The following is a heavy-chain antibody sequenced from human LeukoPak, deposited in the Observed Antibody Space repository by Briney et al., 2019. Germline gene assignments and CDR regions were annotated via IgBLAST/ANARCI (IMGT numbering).Heavy chain of an antibody. CDR1: GFTFSTFA. J-gene: IGHJ4*02. D-gene: IGHD2-8*02. Sequence: GGSLRLSCAASGFTFSTFAMIWVRQPPGRGLEWVSSIFPSGGEIHYADSVRGRFTISRDNSKSTLSLQMNSLRAEDTAIYYCATYRQVLLPFESWGQGTLVTVSS. CDR2: IFPSGGEI. CDR3: ATYRQVLLPFES. V-gene: IGHV3-23*01.